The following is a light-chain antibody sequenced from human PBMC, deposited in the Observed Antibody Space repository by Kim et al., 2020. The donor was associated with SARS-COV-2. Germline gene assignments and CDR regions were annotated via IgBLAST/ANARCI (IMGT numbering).Light chain of an antibody. CDR3: NSRDSSGNHVV. CDR2: GKN. Sequence: XGQTVRSTCQGDSLRSYYASWYQQKPGQAPVLVIYGKNNRPSGIPDRFSGSSSGNTASLTITGAQAEDEADYYCNSRDSSGNHVVFGGGTQLTVL. J-gene: IGLJ2*01. V-gene: IGLV3-19*01. CDR1: SLRSYY.